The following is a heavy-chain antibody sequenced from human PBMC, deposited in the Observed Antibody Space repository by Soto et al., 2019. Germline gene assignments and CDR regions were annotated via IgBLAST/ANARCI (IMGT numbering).Heavy chain of an antibody. D-gene: IGHD6-19*01. Sequence: QVQLQESGPGLVKPSGTLSLTCAVSGGSISSSNWWSWVRQPPGKGLEWIGEIYHSGSTNYNTSLKRRVTISADKSKNQFSLKLSSVTAADTAVYYCARAARSVAGSRTIDYWGQGTLVTVSS. V-gene: IGHV4-4*02. CDR2: IYHSGST. CDR1: GGSISSSNW. CDR3: ARAARSVAGSRTIDY. J-gene: IGHJ4*02.